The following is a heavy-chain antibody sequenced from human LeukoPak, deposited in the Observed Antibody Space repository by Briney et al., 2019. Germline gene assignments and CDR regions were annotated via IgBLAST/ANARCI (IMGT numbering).Heavy chain of an antibody. CDR1: GGSISSGGYY. CDR3: ARVRTVVVPAAIPLNYYYYMDV. V-gene: IGHV4-30-2*01. D-gene: IGHD2-2*02. Sequence: SQTLSLTCTVSGGSISSGGYYWSWIRQPRGKGLEWIGYIYHSGSTYYNPSLKSRVTISVDRSKNQFSLKLSSVTAADTAVYYCARVRTVVVPAAIPLNYYYYMDVWGKGTTVTVSS. CDR2: IYHSGST. J-gene: IGHJ6*03.